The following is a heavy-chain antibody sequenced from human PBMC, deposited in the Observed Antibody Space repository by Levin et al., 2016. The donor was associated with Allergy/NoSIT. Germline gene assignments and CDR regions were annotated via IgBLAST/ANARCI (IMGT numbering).Heavy chain of an antibody. CDR2: IYYSGST. D-gene: IGHD3-10*01. J-gene: IGHJ4*02. V-gene: IGHV4-39*01. Sequence: PGKGLEWIGSIYYSGSTYYNPSLKSRVTISVDTSKNQFSLKLSSVTAADTAVYYCARSSMVRGVISHRFDYWGQGTLVTVSS. CDR3: ARSSMVRGVISHRFDY.